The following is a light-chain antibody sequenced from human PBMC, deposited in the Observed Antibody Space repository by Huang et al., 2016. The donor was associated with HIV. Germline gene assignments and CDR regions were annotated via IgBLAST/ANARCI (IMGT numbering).Light chain of an antibody. CDR1: QGLSRQ. CDR3: QQYNDWPLT. CDR2: GVS. V-gene: IGKV3-15*01. Sequence: EIVMTQSPATLSVSPGERVTLSCRASQGLSRQLAWYQQKRGQAPRPLIYGVSTRATDIPARFSGSGSGTDFTLTINSLQSEDFATYYCQQYNDWPLTFGQGTEVEIK. J-gene: IGKJ1*01.